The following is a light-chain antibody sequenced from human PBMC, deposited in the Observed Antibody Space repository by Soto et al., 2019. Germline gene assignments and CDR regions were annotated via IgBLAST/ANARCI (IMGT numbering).Light chain of an antibody. V-gene: IGKV1-5*01. CDR3: QQYNSYWT. Sequence: DIQMTQSPSTLSASVGDRVTITCRASQSITNWLAWYQQKPGKAPKLLVYDASSLESGVPSRFSGSGSGTEFTLTISSLQPDDFAIYYCQQYNSYWTFGQGTKVDIK. CDR2: DAS. CDR1: QSITNW. J-gene: IGKJ1*01.